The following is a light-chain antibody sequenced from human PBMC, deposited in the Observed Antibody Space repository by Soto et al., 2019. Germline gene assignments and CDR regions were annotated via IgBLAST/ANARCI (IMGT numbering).Light chain of an antibody. CDR1: HDITSF. V-gene: IGKV1-33*01. CDR2: DAS. J-gene: IGKJ3*01. CDR3: QHCDYLPI. Sequence: DIQMTQSPSSLSASVGDRVTITCQASHDITSFLNWYQHKPGRAPKLLIYDASILEAGVPTRFRGSGSVTHFTFTISSLQPEDVATYYCQHCDYLPIFGPGTTVDFK.